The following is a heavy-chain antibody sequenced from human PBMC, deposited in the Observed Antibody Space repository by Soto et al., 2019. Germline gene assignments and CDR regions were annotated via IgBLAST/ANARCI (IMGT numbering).Heavy chain of an antibody. CDR3: TRGTRVVPAAIATAEFDY. CDR2: IYPGDSDT. D-gene: IGHD2-2*02. Sequence: GEALKISGKGSGYSVTSYWMGWVRQMPGKGLEWMGIIYPGDSDTRYAASVKGRFTISRDDSKSIAYLQMNSLKTEDTAVYYCTRGTRVVPAAIATAEFDYWGQGTLVTVSS. J-gene: IGHJ4*02. V-gene: IGHV5-51*01. CDR1: GYSVTSYW.